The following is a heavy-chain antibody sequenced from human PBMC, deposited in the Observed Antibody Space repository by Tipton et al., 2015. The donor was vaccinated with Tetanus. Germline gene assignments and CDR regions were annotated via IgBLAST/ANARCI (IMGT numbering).Heavy chain of an antibody. V-gene: IGHV3-7*01. Sequence: SLRLSCVASGFTFRSYWMSWVRQAPGKGLEWVANIKEDGSEMYYADSVKGRFTISRDNAKNTVYLQMSSLRAEDTAVYFCARRSLLNYGLDVWGQGTTVTVSS. J-gene: IGHJ6*02. CDR3: ARRSLLNYGLDV. CDR1: GFTFRSYW. D-gene: IGHD2-8*01. CDR2: IKEDGSEM.